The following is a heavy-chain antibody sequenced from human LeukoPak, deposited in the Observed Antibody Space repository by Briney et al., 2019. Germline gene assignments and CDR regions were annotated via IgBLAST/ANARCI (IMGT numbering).Heavy chain of an antibody. D-gene: IGHD6-19*01. J-gene: IGHJ4*02. CDR1: GGSISSSNW. CDR3: ARGSAVAAKDY. V-gene: IGHV4-4*02. CDR2: IYHSGST. Sequence: PSGTLSLTCAVSGGSISSSNWWSWVRQPPGKGLEWIGEIYHSGSTNYNPSLKSRVTISVDTSKNQFSLKLSSVTAADTAVYYCARGSAVAAKDYWGQGTLVTVSS.